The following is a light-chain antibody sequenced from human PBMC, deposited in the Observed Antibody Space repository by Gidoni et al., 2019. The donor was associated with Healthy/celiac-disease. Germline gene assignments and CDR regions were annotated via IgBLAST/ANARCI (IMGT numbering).Light chain of an antibody. Sequence: DIQMTQSPSTLSASVGDRVTITCRASQSISSWLAWYQQKPGKAPKLLIYKASSLESGVPSRCSGSGSGTEFTLTISSLQPDDFATYYCQQYNSYSPYTFGQXTKLEIK. J-gene: IGKJ2*01. CDR1: QSISSW. V-gene: IGKV1-5*03. CDR3: QQYNSYSPYT. CDR2: KAS.